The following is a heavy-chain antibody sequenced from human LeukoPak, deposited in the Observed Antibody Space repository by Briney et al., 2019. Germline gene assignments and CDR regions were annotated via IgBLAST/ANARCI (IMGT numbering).Heavy chain of an antibody. J-gene: IGHJ4*02. CDR2: INTNTGNP. CDR1: GYTFTNYG. D-gene: IGHD3-3*01. V-gene: IGHV7-4-1*02. Sequence: GASVKVSCKASGYTFTNYGMTWVRQAPGQGLEWMGWINTNTGNPTYAQGFTGRFVFSLDTSVSTTYLQISSLKAEDTAVYYCARVLLRFLEGTIDYWGQGALVTVSS. CDR3: ARVLLRFLEGTIDY.